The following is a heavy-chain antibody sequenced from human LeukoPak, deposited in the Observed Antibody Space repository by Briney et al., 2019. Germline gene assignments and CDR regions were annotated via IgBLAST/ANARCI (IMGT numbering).Heavy chain of an antibody. V-gene: IGHV1-69*05. J-gene: IGHJ5*02. CDR2: IIPIFGTA. CDR1: GGTFSSYA. CDR3: ARDIGGVWEMATMSGRWFDP. D-gene: IGHD5-24*01. Sequence: ASVKVSCKASGGTFSSYAISWVRQAPGQGLEWMGRIIPIFGTANYAQKFQGRVTITTDESTSTAYMELSSLRSEDTAVYYCARDIGGVWEMATMSGRWFDPWGRGTLVTVSS.